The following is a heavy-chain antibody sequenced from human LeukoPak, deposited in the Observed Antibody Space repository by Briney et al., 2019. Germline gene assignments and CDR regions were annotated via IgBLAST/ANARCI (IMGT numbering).Heavy chain of an antibody. CDR1: GNTVTGYY. D-gene: IGHD2-15*01. Sequence: ASVKVSCKASGNTVTGYYIHWVRQAPGQGLEWMGWINPISGATTYAQNFRGRVTMTRDTSISTTYMELSSLRSEDTAVYYCATESLRGGFGPYWGQGTLVTVSS. J-gene: IGHJ4*02. CDR2: INPISGAT. V-gene: IGHV1-2*02. CDR3: ATESLRGGFGPY.